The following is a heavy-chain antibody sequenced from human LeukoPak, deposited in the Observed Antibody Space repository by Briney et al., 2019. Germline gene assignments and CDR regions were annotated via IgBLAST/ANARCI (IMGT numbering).Heavy chain of an antibody. J-gene: IGHJ6*03. CDR3: ARGDYYYMDV. CDR2: IYHSGST. V-gene: IGHV4-39*07. CDR1: GGSISSSSYY. Sequence: SETLSLTCTVSGGSISSSSYYWGWIRQPPGKGLEWIGSIYHSGSTYYNPSLKSRVTISVDTSKNQFSLKLSSVTAADTAVYYCARGDYYYMDVWGKGTTVTVS.